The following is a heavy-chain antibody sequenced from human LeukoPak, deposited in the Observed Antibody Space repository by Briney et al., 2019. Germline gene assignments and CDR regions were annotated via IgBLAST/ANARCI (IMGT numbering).Heavy chain of an antibody. CDR1: GFTLGDYD. CDR3: ARERNNWNYEGFDY. Sequence: GGSLRLSCAASGFTLGDYDIHWVRQAPGKGPEWVSSISSNSDTIAYAEPVKGRFTVSRDNAKNSLHLQMNSLRVEDTAVYYCARERNNWNYEGFDYWGQGTLVTVSS. D-gene: IGHD1-7*01. V-gene: IGHV3-9*01. J-gene: IGHJ4*02. CDR2: ISSNSDTI.